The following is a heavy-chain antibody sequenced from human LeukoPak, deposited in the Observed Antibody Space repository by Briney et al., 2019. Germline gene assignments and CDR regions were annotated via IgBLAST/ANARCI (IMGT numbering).Heavy chain of an antibody. J-gene: IGHJ4*02. CDR2: MRYDGSNK. CDR1: GFTFSSYA. CDR3: AKMGTGSGSYYRDYFDY. V-gene: IGHV3-30*02. D-gene: IGHD3-10*01. Sequence: SGGSLRLSCAASGFTFSSYAMSWVRQAPGKGLEWVAFMRYDGSNKYYADSVKGRFTISRDNSKNTLYLQMNSLRAEDTAVYYCAKMGTGSGSYYRDYFDYWGQGTLVTVSS.